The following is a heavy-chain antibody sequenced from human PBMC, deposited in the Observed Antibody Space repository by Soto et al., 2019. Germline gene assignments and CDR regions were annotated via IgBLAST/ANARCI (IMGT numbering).Heavy chain of an antibody. CDR1: GDIFSRYA. CDR2: VIRRFRTT. V-gene: IGHV1-69*01. D-gene: IGHD6-6*01. J-gene: IGHJ6*02. Sequence: QVQLVQSAAEVKKPGSSVKVSCKVSGDIFSRYAITWVRQAPGQGLEWMGGVIRRFRTTNYAKKFQGRVTITADESTTTAYMELSNLRSDDTAVYYCVPLQPSTIKGRPGMDVWGQGTTVIVSS. CDR3: VPLQPSTIKGRPGMDV.